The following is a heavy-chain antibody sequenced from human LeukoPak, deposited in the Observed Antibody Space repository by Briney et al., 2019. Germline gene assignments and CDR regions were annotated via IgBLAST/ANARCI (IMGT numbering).Heavy chain of an antibody. V-gene: IGHV3-7*01. Sequence: PGGSLRLSCVASGFTSGSYSMSWVRQAPGKGLEWVASIKHDGREKHYLDSVKGRFAISRDNTKNSLYLQINSLRAEDTAVYYCANDDCSSTSCLDYWGQGTLVTVSS. J-gene: IGHJ4*02. D-gene: IGHD2-2*01. CDR3: ANDDCSSTSCLDY. CDR1: GFTSGSYS. CDR2: IKHDGREK.